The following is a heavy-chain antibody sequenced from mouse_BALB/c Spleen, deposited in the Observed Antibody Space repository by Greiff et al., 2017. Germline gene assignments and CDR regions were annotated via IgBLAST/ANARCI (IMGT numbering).Heavy chain of an antibody. D-gene: IGHD3-2*01. V-gene: IGHV1-77*01. Sequence: VKLMESGPELVKPGASVKMSCKASGYTFTDYVISWVKQRTGQGLEWIGEIYPGSGSTYYNEKFKGKATLTADKSSNTAYMQLSSLTSEDSAVYFCATPDSSGSYAMDYWGQGTSVTVSS. CDR3: ATPDSSGSYAMDY. J-gene: IGHJ4*01. CDR2: IYPGSGST. CDR1: GYTFTDYV.